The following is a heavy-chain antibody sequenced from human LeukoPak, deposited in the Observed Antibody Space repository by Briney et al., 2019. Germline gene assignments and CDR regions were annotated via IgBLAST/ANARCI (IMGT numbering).Heavy chain of an antibody. Sequence: ASVTVSFKASGYTFTIYGISWVRQAPGQGGEGMGWISAYNGNTNYAQKLQGRVTMTTDTSTSTAYMELRSLRSDDTAVYYCARVPTYSSSYYYYYMDVWGKGTTVTVSS. CDR2: ISAYNGNT. CDR1: GYTFTIYG. V-gene: IGHV1-18*01. D-gene: IGHD6-6*01. CDR3: ARVPTYSSSYYYYYMDV. J-gene: IGHJ6*03.